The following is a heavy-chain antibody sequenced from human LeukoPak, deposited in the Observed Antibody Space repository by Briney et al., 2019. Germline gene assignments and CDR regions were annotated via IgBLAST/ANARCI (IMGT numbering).Heavy chain of an antibody. CDR1: GGPVSSSSYY. D-gene: IGHD1-26*01. J-gene: IGHJ4*02. CDR2: IYYAGDT. V-gene: IGHV4-39*01. CDR3: ATWDSGRYSQIDN. Sequence: SGTLSLTCTVSGGPVSSSSYYWGWVRQSPEKGLECIGTIYYAGDTYYNPSLESRLTISVDTSKNQFSLKLRSVTAADAAVYYCATWDSGRYSQIDNWGQGTLVTVSS.